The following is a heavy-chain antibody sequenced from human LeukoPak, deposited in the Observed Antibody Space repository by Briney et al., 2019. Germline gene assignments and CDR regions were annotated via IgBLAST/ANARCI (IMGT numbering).Heavy chain of an antibody. V-gene: IGHV1-8*02. CDR1: GYTFTSYG. J-gene: IGHJ6*03. Sequence: ASVKVSCKASGYTFTSYGINWVRQATGQGLEWMGWMNPNSGNTGYAQKFQGRVTMTRNTSISTAYMELSSLRSEDTAVYYCARANGWIYYYYMDVWGKGTTVTISS. CDR2: MNPNSGNT. D-gene: IGHD2-8*01. CDR3: ARANGWIYYYYMDV.